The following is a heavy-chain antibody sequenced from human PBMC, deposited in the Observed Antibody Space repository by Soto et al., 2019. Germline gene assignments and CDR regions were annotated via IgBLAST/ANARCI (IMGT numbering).Heavy chain of an antibody. Sequence: EVQLLESGGGLVQPGGSLRLSCAASGFTFSSYAMSWVRQAPGKGLEWVSAISGSGGSTYYADSVKGRFTISRDNSKNTLYLQMNSLRAEYTAVYYCAKSRTNVPLEPINWFDPWGQGTLVTVSS. CDR1: GFTFSSYA. CDR2: ISGSGGST. CDR3: AKSRTNVPLEPINWFDP. D-gene: IGHD3-16*01. V-gene: IGHV3-23*01. J-gene: IGHJ5*02.